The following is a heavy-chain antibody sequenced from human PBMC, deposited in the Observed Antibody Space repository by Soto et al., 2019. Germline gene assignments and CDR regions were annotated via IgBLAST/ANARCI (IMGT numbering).Heavy chain of an antibody. CDR3: ARESSGITLYGMDV. J-gene: IGHJ6*02. V-gene: IGHV1-2*02. CDR2: INPNSGDT. CDR1: GYTFTSYG. D-gene: IGHD1-7*01. Sequence: ASVKVSCKASGYTFTSYGISWVRQAPGQGLEWMGWINPNSGDTNYAQKFQGRVTMTRDTSIGTAYMELSSLRSNDTAIYYCARESSGITLYGMDVWGQGTTVTVS.